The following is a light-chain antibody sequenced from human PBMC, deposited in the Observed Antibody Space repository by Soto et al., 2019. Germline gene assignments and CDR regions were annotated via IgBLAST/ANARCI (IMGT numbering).Light chain of an antibody. CDR2: GAS. CDR3: QQYKNWPPWT. J-gene: IGKJ1*01. CDR1: QSVGSS. V-gene: IGKV3-15*01. Sequence: EVVMTQSPATLSVSPGERATLSCRASQSVGSSVAWYQHKPGQAPRLLIFGASSRATGIPAGFSGSGSGTAFTLTISSLQSEDFAVYYCQQYKNWPPWTFGQGTKVEIK.